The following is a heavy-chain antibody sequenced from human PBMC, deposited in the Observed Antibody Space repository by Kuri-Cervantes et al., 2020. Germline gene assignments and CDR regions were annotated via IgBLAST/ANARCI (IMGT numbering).Heavy chain of an antibody. CDR1: GFTFSSYA. Sequence: GESLKISCAASGFTFSSYAMHWVRQAPGKGLEWVAVISYDGSNKYYADSVKGRFTISRDNSKNSLYLQMNSLRAEDTAVYYCARDGVLRYFDWLPHQGRGEYYFDYWGQGTLVTVSS. D-gene: IGHD3-9*01. V-gene: IGHV3-30-3*01. CDR2: ISYDGSNK. CDR3: ARDGVLRYFDWLPHQGRGEYYFDY. J-gene: IGHJ4*02.